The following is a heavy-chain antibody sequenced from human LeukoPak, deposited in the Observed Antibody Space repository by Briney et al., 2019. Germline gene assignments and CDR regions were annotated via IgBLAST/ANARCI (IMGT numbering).Heavy chain of an antibody. J-gene: IGHJ6*02. D-gene: IGHD2-2*01. Sequence: GASVKVSCKASGGTFSSYAISWVRQAPGQGLERMGRIIPILGIANYAQKFQGRVTITADKSTSTAYMELSSLRSEDTAVYYCAREIVVVPASEQYYYYYGMDVWGQGTTVTVSS. CDR3: AREIVVVPASEQYYYYYGMDV. CDR2: IIPILGIA. CDR1: GGTFSSYA. V-gene: IGHV1-69*04.